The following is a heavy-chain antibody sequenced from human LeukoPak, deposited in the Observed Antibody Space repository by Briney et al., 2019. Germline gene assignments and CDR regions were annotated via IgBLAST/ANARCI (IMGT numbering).Heavy chain of an antibody. CDR2: IWYDGSNK. D-gene: IGHD3-16*01. CDR1: GFTFSSYG. V-gene: IGHV3-33*01. CDR3: ARDGGFGVFRAFDI. Sequence: PGGSLRLSCAASGFTFSSYGMHWVRQAPGKGLEWVAVIWYDGSNKYYADSVKGRFTISRDNSKNTLYLQMNSLRAEDTAVYYCARDGGFGVFRAFDIWGQGTMVTVSS. J-gene: IGHJ3*02.